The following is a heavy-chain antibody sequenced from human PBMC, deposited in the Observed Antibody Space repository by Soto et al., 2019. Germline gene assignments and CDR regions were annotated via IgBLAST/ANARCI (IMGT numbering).Heavy chain of an antibody. Sequence: QVQLAESGGGVVQPGRSLRLSCAVSGFTFSSFGMHWVRQAPGKGLEWVAVISYDGSNKYYADSVKGRFTISRDNSKITLFLQMNSLRAEDTAVYYCAKALGYGSGGSCYPPGYYYGMDVWGQGTTVTVSS. V-gene: IGHV3-30*18. J-gene: IGHJ6*02. CDR1: GFTFSSFG. CDR2: ISYDGSNK. D-gene: IGHD2-15*01. CDR3: AKALGYGSGGSCYPPGYYYGMDV.